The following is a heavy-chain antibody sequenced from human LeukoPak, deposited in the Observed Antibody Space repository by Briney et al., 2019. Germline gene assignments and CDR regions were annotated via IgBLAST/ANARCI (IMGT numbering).Heavy chain of an antibody. D-gene: IGHD3-10*01. Sequence: SETLSLTCAVYGGSFSGYYRSWIHQPPGKGLEWIGEINHSGSTNYNPSLKSRVTISVDTSKNQFSLKLSSVTAADTAVYYCARGVPLAASYGSGSYYRTPRQDYWGQGTLVTVSS. CDR2: INHSGST. J-gene: IGHJ4*02. CDR1: GGSFSGYY. V-gene: IGHV4-34*01. CDR3: ARGVPLAASYGSGSYYRTPRQDY.